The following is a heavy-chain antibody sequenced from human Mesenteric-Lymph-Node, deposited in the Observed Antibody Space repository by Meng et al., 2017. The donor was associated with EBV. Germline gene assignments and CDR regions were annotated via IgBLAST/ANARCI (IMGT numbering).Heavy chain of an antibody. D-gene: IGHD3-10*01. V-gene: IGHV1-18*01. CDR3: ARVWLWFGELGWFDP. CDR2: ISAYNGNT. CDR1: GYTFTSYG. Sequence: QVRRGQSGAGVKKPGASVKVSCKASGYTFTSYGISWVRQAPGQGLEWMGWISAYNGNTNYAQKLQGRVTMTTDTSTSTAYMELRSLRSDDTAVYYCARVWLWFGELGWFDPWGQGTLVTVSS. J-gene: IGHJ5*02.